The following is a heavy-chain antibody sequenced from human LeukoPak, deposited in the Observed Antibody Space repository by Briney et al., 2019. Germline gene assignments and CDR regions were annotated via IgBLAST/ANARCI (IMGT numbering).Heavy chain of an antibody. J-gene: IGHJ4*02. Sequence: GASVKVSCKASGGTFSSYAISWVRQAPGQGLEWMGGIIPIFGTANYAQKLQGRVTMTTDTSTSTAYMELRSLRSDDTAVYYCARGSSSLNPLLYWGQGTLVTVSS. V-gene: IGHV1-69*05. D-gene: IGHD6-6*01. CDR3: ARGSSSLNPLLY. CDR2: IIPIFGTA. CDR1: GGTFSSYA.